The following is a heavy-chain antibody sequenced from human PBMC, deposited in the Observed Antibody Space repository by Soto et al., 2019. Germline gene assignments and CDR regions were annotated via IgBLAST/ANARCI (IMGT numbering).Heavy chain of an antibody. D-gene: IGHD2-15*01. V-gene: IGHV5-51*01. CDR2: IYPGDSDT. J-gene: IGHJ5*02. CDR1: GYSFTSYW. CDR3: ARHPQYCSGGSCPNWFDP. Sequence: EVQLVQSGAEVKKPGESLKISCKGSGYSFTSYWIGWVRQMPGKGLEWMGIIYPGDSDTKYSPSFQGQVTISADKSITTAYLQWSSLKASETAMDYCARHPQYCSGGSCPNWFDPWGQGTLVTVSS.